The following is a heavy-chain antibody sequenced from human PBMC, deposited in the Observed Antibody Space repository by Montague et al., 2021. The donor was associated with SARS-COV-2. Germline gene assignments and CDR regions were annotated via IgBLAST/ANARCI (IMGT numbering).Heavy chain of an antibody. CDR3: ARHSAPGDGPYFRCYFDP. V-gene: IGHV4-59*08. Sequence: SETLSLTCTVSGGTVRDYYWSWIRQTPGKGLEWIGDIFYNGYTKYNPSLQSRVTLSVDTPENQFFLRLRSVTAADTATYFCARHSAPGDGPYFRCYFDPWGQGAQVTVSS. D-gene: IGHD2/OR15-2a*01. CDR2: IFYNGYT. CDR1: GGTVRDYY. J-gene: IGHJ5*02.